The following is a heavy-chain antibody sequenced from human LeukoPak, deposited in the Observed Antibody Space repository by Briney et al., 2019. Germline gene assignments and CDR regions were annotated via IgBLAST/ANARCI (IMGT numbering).Heavy chain of an antibody. Sequence: SETLSLNCTVSGFSLSSGYYWGWIRQPPGKGLEWIGSIYHLGSASYKSSLRSRISMSVDTSKNQFSLKLSSVTAADTAVYYCARTTLYDNYPIDYWGQGTLVTVSS. D-gene: IGHD5/OR15-5a*01. CDR3: ARTTLYDNYPIDY. V-gene: IGHV4-38-2*02. CDR2: IYHLGSA. CDR1: GFSLSSGYY. J-gene: IGHJ4*02.